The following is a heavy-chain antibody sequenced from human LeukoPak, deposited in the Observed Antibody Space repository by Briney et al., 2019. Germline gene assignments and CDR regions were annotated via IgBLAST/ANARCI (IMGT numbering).Heavy chain of an antibody. CDR2: IYDSGST. CDR3: ARSSRRRNWFDP. V-gene: IGHV4-30-4*01. CDR1: GGSFSGYY. Sequence: SETLSLTCAVYGGSFSGYYWNWIRQPPGKGLQWIGCIYDSGSTYYSPSLKSRLTISVDTSKNQFSLKLSSVTAADTAVYYCARSSRRRNWFDPWGQGTLVTVSS. J-gene: IGHJ5*02.